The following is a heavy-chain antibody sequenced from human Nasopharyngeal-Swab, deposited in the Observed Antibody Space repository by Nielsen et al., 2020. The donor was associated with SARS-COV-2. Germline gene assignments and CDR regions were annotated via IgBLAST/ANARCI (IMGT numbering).Heavy chain of an antibody. V-gene: IGHV3-7*01. CDR2: IKEDGSKK. CDR3: VIASSVAFDF. CDR1: GFPFSRYW. D-gene: IGHD5/OR15-5a*01. Sequence: GESLKISCAASGFPFSRYWMSWVRQAPGKGLEWVAHIKEDGSKKYYVDSVNGRFTSSRDNTKNSVYLQMNSLRADDTALYYCVIASSVAFDFWGQGTMVTVTS. J-gene: IGHJ3*01.